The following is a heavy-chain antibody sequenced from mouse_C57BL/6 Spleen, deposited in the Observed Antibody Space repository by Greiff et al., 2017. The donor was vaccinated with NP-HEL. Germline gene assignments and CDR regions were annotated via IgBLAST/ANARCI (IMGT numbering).Heavy chain of an antibody. CDR2: ISYDGSN. J-gene: IGHJ1*03. D-gene: IGHD2-3*01. V-gene: IGHV3-6*01. Sequence: EVKLMESGPGLVKPSQSLSLTCSVTGYSITSGYYWNWIRQFPGNKMEWMGYISYDGSNNYNPSLKNRISITRDTSKNQFFLKLNSVTTEDTATYYCARDGGYYFDFDVWGTGTTVTVSS. CDR1: GYSITSGYY. CDR3: ARDGGYYFDFDV.